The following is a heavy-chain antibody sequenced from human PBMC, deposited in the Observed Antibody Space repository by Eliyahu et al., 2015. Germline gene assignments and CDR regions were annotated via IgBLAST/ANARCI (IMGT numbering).Heavy chain of an antibody. CDR1: GXXFSGYY. J-gene: IGHJ4*02. D-gene: IGHD3-22*01. CDR3: ARGRYYDSSGYYYRVYYFDY. CDR2: XNHSGXT. V-gene: IGHV4-34*01. Sequence: QVQLQQWGAGLLKPSETLSLTCAVYGXXFSGYYWSWIRXPPGKGLXXIGEXNHSGXTNYNPSLKSRVTISVDTSKNQFSLKLSSVTAADTAVYYCARGRYYDSSGYYYRVYYFDYWGQGTLVTVSS.